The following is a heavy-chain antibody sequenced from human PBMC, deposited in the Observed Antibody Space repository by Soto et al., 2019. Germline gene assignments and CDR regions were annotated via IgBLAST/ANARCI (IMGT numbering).Heavy chain of an antibody. CDR2: MNPNSGNT. Sequence: ASVKVSCKASGYTFTRYDINWVRQATGQGLEWMGWMNPNSGNTGYAQKFQGRVTMTRNTSISTAYMELSSLRSEDTAVYYCARGAWGRFLEWLTQQYYFDYWGQGTLVTVSS. D-gene: IGHD3-3*01. CDR3: ARGAWGRFLEWLTQQYYFDY. J-gene: IGHJ4*02. CDR1: GYTFTRYD. V-gene: IGHV1-8*01.